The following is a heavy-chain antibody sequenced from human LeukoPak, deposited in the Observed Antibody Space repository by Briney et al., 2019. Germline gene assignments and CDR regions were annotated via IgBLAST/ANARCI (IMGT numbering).Heavy chain of an antibody. CDR3: ARIRDPYYCDSRTDYYYYGMDV. CDR2: INPNSGGT. Sequence: ASVKVSCKASGYTFTGYYMHWVRQAPGQGLGWMGRINPNSGGTNYAQKFQGRVTMTRDTSISTAYMELSRLRSDDTAVYYCARIRDPYYCDSRTDYYYYGMDVWGQGTTVTVSS. J-gene: IGHJ6*02. V-gene: IGHV1-2*06. CDR1: GYTFTGYY. D-gene: IGHD3-22*01.